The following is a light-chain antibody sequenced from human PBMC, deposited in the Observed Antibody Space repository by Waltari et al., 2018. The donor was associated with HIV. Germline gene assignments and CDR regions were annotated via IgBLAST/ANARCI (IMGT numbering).Light chain of an antibody. CDR3: SSYAGSTVI. CDR2: EVS. V-gene: IGLV2-8*01. CDR1: SSGVGGHTS. Sequence: QSALTQPPSASGSPGQSVTISCTGTSSGVGGHTSVSWYQQHPGKAPKPISYEVSKRPSGVPDRFSGSKSGNTASLTVSGLQADDEADFYCSSYAGSTVIFGGGTKLTVL. J-gene: IGLJ2*01.